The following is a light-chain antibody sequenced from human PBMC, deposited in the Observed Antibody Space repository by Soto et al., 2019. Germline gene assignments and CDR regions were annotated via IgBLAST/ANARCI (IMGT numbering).Light chain of an antibody. CDR2: GAS. V-gene: IGKV3-15*01. Sequence: EIVMTQSPATLSVSPGERATLSCRASQSVGSNLVWYQRRPGQTPRVLIYGASTRSTGIPARFSGSGSGTEFTLTISSLQSEDVATYYCQQTFSNLLSFGGGTKVEIK. CDR3: QQTFSNLLS. J-gene: IGKJ4*01. CDR1: QSVGSN.